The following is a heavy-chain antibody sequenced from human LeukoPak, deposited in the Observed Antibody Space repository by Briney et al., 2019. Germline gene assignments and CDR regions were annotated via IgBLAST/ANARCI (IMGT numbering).Heavy chain of an antibody. CDR3: TRGGYSGSSYRFS. Sequence: GGSLRLSCAASGFTFTNAWMHWVRQAPGKGPECLSRISKDGSDVVYADSAKGRFTASRDNAKNTVYLQVTNLRHEDTAVYFCTRGGYSGSSYRFSWGQGTLVTVAS. CDR2: ISKDGSDV. CDR1: GFTFTNAW. D-gene: IGHD6-25*01. V-gene: IGHV3-74*01. J-gene: IGHJ4*02.